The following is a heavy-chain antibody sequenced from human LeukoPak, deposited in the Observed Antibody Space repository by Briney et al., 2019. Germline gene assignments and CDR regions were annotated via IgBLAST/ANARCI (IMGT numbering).Heavy chain of an antibody. J-gene: IGHJ4*02. CDR1: GYTFTGYY. CDR2: INPNSGGT. Sequence: ASVKVSCKASGYTFTGYYMHWVRQAPGQGLEWMGWINPNSGGTNYAQKFQGRVTMTRDTSISTAYMELSRLRSDDTAVYYCARLIAVAGTVYFDYWGQGTLVTVSS. D-gene: IGHD6-19*01. V-gene: IGHV1-2*02. CDR3: ARLIAVAGTVYFDY.